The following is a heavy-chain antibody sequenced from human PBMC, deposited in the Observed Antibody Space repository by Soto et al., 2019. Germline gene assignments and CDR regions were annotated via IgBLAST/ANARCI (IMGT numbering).Heavy chain of an antibody. J-gene: IGHJ4*02. CDR1: GGAFGGYY. D-gene: IGHD3-16*02. CDR3: ARALGELSYNYIDY. V-gene: IGHV4-34*01. CDR2: INHSGST. Sequence: SETLSLTCAVFGGAFGGYYRSWIRPPPGKGLEWIGEINHSGSTNYNPSLKSRVTISVDTSKNQFSLKLSSVTAADTAVYYCARALGELSYNYIDYWGQGTLVTVSS.